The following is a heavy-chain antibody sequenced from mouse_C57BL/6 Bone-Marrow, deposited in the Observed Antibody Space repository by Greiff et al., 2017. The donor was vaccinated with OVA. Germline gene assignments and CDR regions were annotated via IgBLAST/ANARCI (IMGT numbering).Heavy chain of an antibody. CDR1: GFTFSSYA. CDR2: ISDGGSYT. Sequence: EVKLVESGGGLVKPGGSLKLSCAASGFTFSSYAMSWVRQTPEQRLEWVATISDGGSYTYYPDNVKGRFTISRDNAKNNLYLQMSHLKSEDTAMYYCARDLITTVVATYDYWGQGTTLTVSS. CDR3: ARDLITTVVATYDY. V-gene: IGHV5-4*01. D-gene: IGHD1-1*01. J-gene: IGHJ2*01.